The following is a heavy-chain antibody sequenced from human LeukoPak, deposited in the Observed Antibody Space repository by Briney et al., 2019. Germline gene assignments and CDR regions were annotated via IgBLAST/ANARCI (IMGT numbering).Heavy chain of an antibody. V-gene: IGHV1-2*02. CDR2: INPNSGGS. CDR1: GYTFTGYC. D-gene: IGHD3-9*01. CDR3: ARASYDILTGHGNFDY. Sequence: ASVKVSCKASGYTFTGYCMHWVRQVPGQGLEWMGWINPNSGGSNSAQKFQGRVTMTRDTSISTAYMELSRLTSDDAAVYYCARASYDILTGHGNFDYWGQGTLVTVSS. J-gene: IGHJ4*02.